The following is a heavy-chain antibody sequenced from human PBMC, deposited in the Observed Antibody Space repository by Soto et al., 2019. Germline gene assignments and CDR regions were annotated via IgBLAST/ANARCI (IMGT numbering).Heavy chain of an antibody. Sequence: QLQLQESGPGLVKPSETLSLTCTVSGGSISSSSYYWGWIRQPPGKGLEWIGSIYYSGSTYYNPSLKSRVTISVDTSKTQFSLKLSSVTAADTAVYYCATHLAATRPFSAYWGQGTLVTVSS. V-gene: IGHV4-39*01. D-gene: IGHD2-15*01. J-gene: IGHJ4*02. CDR3: ATHLAATRPFSAY. CDR1: GGSISSSSYY. CDR2: IYYSGST.